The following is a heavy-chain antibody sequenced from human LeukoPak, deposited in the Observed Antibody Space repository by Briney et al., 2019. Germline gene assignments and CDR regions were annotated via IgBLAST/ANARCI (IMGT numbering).Heavy chain of an antibody. D-gene: IGHD3-3*01. CDR3: ARDLGYDFWSGYSPELNWFDP. V-gene: IGHV1-2*02. J-gene: IGHJ5*02. CDR2: INPNSGGT. Sequence: GASVKVSCKASGYTFTGYYMRWVRQAPGQGLEWMGWINPNSGGTNYAQKFQGRVTMTRDTSISTAYMELSRLRSDDTAVYYCARDLGYDFWSGYSPELNWFDPWGQGTLVTVSS. CDR1: GYTFTGYY.